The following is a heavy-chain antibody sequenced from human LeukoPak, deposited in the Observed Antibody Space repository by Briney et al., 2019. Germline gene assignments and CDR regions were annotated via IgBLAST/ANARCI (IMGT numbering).Heavy chain of an antibody. Sequence: GGSLRLSCAASGFTFSSYGMHWVRQAPGKGLEWVAFIRYDGSNKYYADSVKGRFTISRDNSKNTLYLQMNSLRAEDTAVYYCAKAPVHGAAAGGYNWFDPWGQGTLVTVSS. V-gene: IGHV3-30*02. CDR2: IRYDGSNK. D-gene: IGHD6-13*01. CDR3: AKAPVHGAAAGGYNWFDP. CDR1: GFTFSSYG. J-gene: IGHJ5*02.